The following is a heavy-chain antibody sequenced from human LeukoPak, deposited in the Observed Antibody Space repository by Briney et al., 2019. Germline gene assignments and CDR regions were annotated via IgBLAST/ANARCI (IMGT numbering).Heavy chain of an antibody. J-gene: IGHJ4*02. CDR2: IRFDGTTQ. CDR3: SKESNYDSSGYFN. V-gene: IGHV3-30*02. D-gene: IGHD3-22*01. Sequence: PGGSLRLSCAASGFVLSSYGIHWVSQAPGKGLEWVSFIRFDGTTQYYADSVKGRFTISRDNSKFTVHLLMTSLRPEDTAVYYCSKESNYDSSGYFNWGQGTLVTVSS. CDR1: GFVLSSYG.